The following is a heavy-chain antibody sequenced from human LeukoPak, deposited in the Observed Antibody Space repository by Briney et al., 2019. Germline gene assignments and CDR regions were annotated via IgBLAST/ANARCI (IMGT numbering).Heavy chain of an antibody. CDR1: GGSISSGDYY. V-gene: IGHV4-30-4*01. Sequence: SQTLSLTCTVSGGSISSGDYYWSWIRQPPGKGLERIGYIYYSGSTYYNPSLKSRVTISVDTSKNQFSPKLSSVTAADTAVYYCARVPYYYGSGSYFDYWGQGTLVTVSS. CDR2: IYYSGST. J-gene: IGHJ4*02. CDR3: ARVPYYYGSGSYFDY. D-gene: IGHD3-10*01.